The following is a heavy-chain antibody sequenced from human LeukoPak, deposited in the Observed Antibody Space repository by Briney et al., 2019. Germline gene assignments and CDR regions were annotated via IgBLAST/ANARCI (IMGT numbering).Heavy chain of an antibody. J-gene: IGHJ2*01. CDR1: GGSISSYY. Sequence: SETLSLTCTVSGGSISSYYWSWIRQPPGKGLEWIGYIYYSGSTNYNPSLKSRVTISVDTSKNQFSLKLSSVTAADTAVYYCAWRYGDYVNWYFDLWGRGTLVTVSS. D-gene: IGHD4-17*01. CDR3: AWRYGDYVNWYFDL. CDR2: IYYSGST. V-gene: IGHV4-59*01.